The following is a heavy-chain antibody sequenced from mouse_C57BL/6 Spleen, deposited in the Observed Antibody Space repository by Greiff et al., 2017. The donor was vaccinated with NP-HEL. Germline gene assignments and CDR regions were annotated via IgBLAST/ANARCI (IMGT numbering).Heavy chain of an antibody. CDR3: TRVEDGYWYFDV. CDR2: ISSGGDYI. J-gene: IGHJ1*03. CDR1: GFTFSSYA. Sequence: DVMLVESGEGLVKPGGSLKLSCAASGFTFSSYAMSWVRQTPEKRLEWVAYISSGGDYIDYADTVKGRFTISRDNARNTLYLQMSSLKSEDTALYYCTRVEDGYWYFDVWGTGTTVTVSS. V-gene: IGHV5-9-1*02. D-gene: IGHD2-3*01.